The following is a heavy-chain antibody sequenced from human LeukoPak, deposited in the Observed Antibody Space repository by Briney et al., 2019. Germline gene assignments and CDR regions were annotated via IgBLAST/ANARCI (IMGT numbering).Heavy chain of an antibody. CDR3: ARDLTHYYDSSGPKDAFDI. CDR2: ISSSSSTI. J-gene: IGHJ3*02. Sequence: GGSLRLSCAASGFTFSSYSMNWVRQAPGKGLEWVSYISSSSSTIYYADSVKGRFTISRDNAKNSLYLQMNSLRAEDTAVYYCARDLTHYYDSSGPKDAFDIWGQETMVTVSS. CDR1: GFTFSSYS. D-gene: IGHD3-22*01. V-gene: IGHV3-48*01.